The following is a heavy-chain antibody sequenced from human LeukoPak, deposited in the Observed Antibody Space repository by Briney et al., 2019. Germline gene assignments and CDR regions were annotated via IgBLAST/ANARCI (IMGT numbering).Heavy chain of an antibody. CDR2: ISGSGDIT. CDR1: GFIVSNNY. Sequence: GGSLRLSCVASGFIVSNNYMSWVRQAPGKGLEWVSAISGSGDITYYADSVKGRFTISRDNSKNTLFLQMDSLRVEDTAVHYCAKVTGGDMITYGGVDYWGQGTLVTVSS. J-gene: IGHJ4*02. CDR3: AKVTGGDMITYGGVDY. V-gene: IGHV3-23*01. D-gene: IGHD3-16*01.